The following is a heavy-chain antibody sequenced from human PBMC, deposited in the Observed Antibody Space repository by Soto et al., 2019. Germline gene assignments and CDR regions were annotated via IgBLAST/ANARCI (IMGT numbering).Heavy chain of an antibody. D-gene: IGHD3-3*01. CDR1: GGSVSSGSHY. CDR3: ASSPKYVFWGGEPYYNGMYV. J-gene: IGHJ6*02. Sequence: PSETLSLTCTVSGGSVSSGSHYWSWIRQSPGKGLEWIGYIYNSGITKYNATLKSRVTISVDTSKNQFSLRLISVTAADTAVYFCASSPKYVFWGGEPYYNGMYVWGPGTTVTVSS. V-gene: IGHV4-61*01. CDR2: IYNSGIT.